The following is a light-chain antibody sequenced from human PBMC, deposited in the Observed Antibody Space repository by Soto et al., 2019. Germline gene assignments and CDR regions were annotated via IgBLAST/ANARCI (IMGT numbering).Light chain of an antibody. V-gene: IGLV2-23*01. CDR1: IIDIWTYNL. CDR2: EGI. CDR3: CSYTGRSTVV. J-gene: IGLJ2*01. Sequence: APSPPSSVSGSAGQPGTISCTGTIIDIWTYNLVSWYQHHPGKAPRLIIYEGIKRPSGLSSRFSGYKYGDTASLTISGLQAQDEADYYCCSYTGRSTVVFGGWPK.